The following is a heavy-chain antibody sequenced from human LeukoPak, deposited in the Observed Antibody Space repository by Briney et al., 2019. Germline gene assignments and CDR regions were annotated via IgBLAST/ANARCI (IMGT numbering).Heavy chain of an antibody. CDR2: TYYRSKWYN. V-gene: IGHV6-1*01. CDR1: GDSVSSNSAA. J-gene: IGHJ6*03. D-gene: IGHD3-22*01. Sequence: SQTLSLTCAISGDSVSSNSAAWNWIRQSPSRGLEWLGRTYYRSKWYNDYAVSVKSRITINPDTSKNQFSLQLNSVTAADTAVYYCARDRFDDSNGYYYHYYYYMDVWGRGTTVTVSS. CDR3: ARDRFDDSNGYYYHYYYYMDV.